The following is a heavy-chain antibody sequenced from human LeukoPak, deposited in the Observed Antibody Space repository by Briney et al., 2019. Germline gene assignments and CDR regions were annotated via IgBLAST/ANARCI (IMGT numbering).Heavy chain of an antibody. J-gene: IGHJ4*02. Sequence: KSSETLSLTCTVSGASVSSGSYYWSWIRQPPGKGLEWIGYIYYSGSTNYNPSLKSRVTISVDTSKNQFSLKLSSVTAVDTAVYYCARGSRGYTYGWGQGTLVTVSS. CDR3: ARGSRGYTYG. D-gene: IGHD5-18*01. CDR2: IYYSGST. V-gene: IGHV4-61*01. CDR1: GASVSSGSYY.